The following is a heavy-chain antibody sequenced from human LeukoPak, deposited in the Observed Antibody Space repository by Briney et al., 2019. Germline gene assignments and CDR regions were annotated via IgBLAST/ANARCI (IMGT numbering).Heavy chain of an antibody. CDR1: GGSISSYY. V-gene: IGHV4-59*01. J-gene: IGHJ4*02. D-gene: IGHD3-22*01. Sequence: SETLSLTCTVSGGSISSYYWSWIWQPPGKGLEWIGYIYYSGSTNYNPSLKSRVTISVDTSKNQFSLKLSSVTAADTAVYYCARNYYDSSGYYVFLGYWGQGTLVTVSS. CDR3: ARNYYDSSGYYVFLGY. CDR2: IYYSGST.